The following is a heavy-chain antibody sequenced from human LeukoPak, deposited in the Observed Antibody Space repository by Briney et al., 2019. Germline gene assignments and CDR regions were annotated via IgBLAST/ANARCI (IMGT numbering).Heavy chain of an antibody. V-gene: IGHV3-21*01. Sequence: PGGSLRLSCAASGFTFSSYSMNWVRQAPGKGLEWVSSISSSSSYIYYAGSVKGRFTISRDNAKNSLYLQMNSLRAEDTAVYYCARAAGDDYNGALVSYYFDYWGQGTLVTVSS. CDR1: GFTFSSYS. CDR3: ARAAGDDYNGALVSYYFDY. CDR2: ISSSSSYI. D-gene: IGHD5-24*01. J-gene: IGHJ4*02.